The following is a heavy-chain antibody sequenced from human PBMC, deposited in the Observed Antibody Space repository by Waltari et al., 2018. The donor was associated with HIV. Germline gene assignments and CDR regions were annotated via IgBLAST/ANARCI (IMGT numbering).Heavy chain of an antibody. V-gene: IGHV4-39*01. CDR1: GGSLSSSSYY. CDR3: ARPYSSGWFPFDY. J-gene: IGHJ4*02. CDR2: IYYSGST. D-gene: IGHD6-19*01. Sequence: QLQLQESGPGLVKPSETLSLTCTVSGGSLSSSSYYWGWIRQPPGKGLEWIGSIYYSGSTYYNPSLKSRVTISVDTSKNQFSLKLSSVTAADTAVYYCARPYSSGWFPFDYWGQGTLVTVSS.